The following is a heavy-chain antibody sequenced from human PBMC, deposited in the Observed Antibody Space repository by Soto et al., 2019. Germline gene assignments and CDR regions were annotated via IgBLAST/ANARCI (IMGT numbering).Heavy chain of an antibody. V-gene: IGHV3-53*01. J-gene: IGHJ5*02. CDR2: HYSGGST. CDR3: ARHRHPRGTVGATSPLDP. D-gene: IGHD1-26*01. CDR1: GFSVSSNY. Sequence: GGSLRLSCAISGFSVSSNYLSWVRQAPGKGLGWVSVHYSGGSTYYADSVQGRFTISRDKSNNTLYLQMRRVRAEDTAVYFCARHRHPRGTVGATSPLDPWGQGTQVTVSS.